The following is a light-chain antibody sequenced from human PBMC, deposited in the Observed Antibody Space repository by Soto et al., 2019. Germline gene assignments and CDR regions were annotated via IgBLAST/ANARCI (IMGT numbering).Light chain of an antibody. CDR2: WAS. CDR1: QSILYSPNNKNY. J-gene: IGKJ1*01. Sequence: DIVMTQSPDSLAVSLGERATINCKSSQSILYSPNNKNYLAWYQQKPGQPPKLLIYWASTRESGVPDRFSGSGFGTDFTLTISSLQAEDVAVYYCQQYYNAPQNFGQGTKVEIK. CDR3: QQYYNAPQN. V-gene: IGKV4-1*01.